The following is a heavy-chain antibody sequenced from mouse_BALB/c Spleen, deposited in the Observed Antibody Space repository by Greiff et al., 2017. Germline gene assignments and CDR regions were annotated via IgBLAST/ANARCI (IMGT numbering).Heavy chain of an antibody. CDR2: IWGDGST. Sequence: QVQLKQSGPGLVAPSQSLSITCTVSGFSLPGYGVNWVRQPPGKGLEWLGMIWGDGSTDYNSALKSRLSISKDNSKSQVFLKMNSLQTDDTARYYCARDFAYWGQGTLVTVSA. J-gene: IGHJ3*01. CDR3: ARDFAY. CDR1: GFSLPGYG. V-gene: IGHV2-6-7*01.